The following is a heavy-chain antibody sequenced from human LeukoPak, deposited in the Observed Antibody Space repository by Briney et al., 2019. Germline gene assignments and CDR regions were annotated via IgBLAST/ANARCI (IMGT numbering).Heavy chain of an antibody. V-gene: IGHV3-73*01. Sequence: QPGGSLRLSCAASGFTFSGSAMRWVRQASGKGLEWVGRIRSKANSYATAYAASVKGRFTISRDDSKNTAYLQMNSLKTEDTAVYYCTRQVYSSGWYFDYWGQGTLVTVSS. CDR3: TRQVYSSGWYFDY. D-gene: IGHD6-19*01. CDR2: IRSKANSYAT. J-gene: IGHJ4*02. CDR1: GFTFSGSA.